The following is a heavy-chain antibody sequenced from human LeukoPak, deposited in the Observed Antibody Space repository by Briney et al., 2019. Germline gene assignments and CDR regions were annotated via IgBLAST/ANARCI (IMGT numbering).Heavy chain of an antibody. CDR2: IYHSGST. V-gene: IGHV4-30-2*01. CDR3: ARSQGDDLSFDY. J-gene: IGHJ4*02. D-gene: IGHD2-21*02. Sequence: SETLSLTCAVSGGSISSGGYSWSWIRQPPGKGLEWIGYIYHSGSTYYNPSLKSRVTISVDRSKNQFSLKLSSVTAADTAVYYCARSQGDDLSFDYWGQGTLVTVSS. CDR1: GGSISSGGYS.